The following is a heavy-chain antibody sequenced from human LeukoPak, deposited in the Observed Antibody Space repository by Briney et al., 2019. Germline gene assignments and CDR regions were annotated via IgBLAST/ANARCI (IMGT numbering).Heavy chain of an antibody. J-gene: IGHJ4*02. V-gene: IGHV4-4*07. CDR1: GGSISRYY. CDR3: ARVAAAGTFDY. CDR2: IYTSGST. Sequence: SETLSLTCTVPGGSISRYYWSSIRQPAGKGVEWIGRIYTSGSTNYNPSLKRRVTIPVDTSKNQLSLKLSSVTAADTAVYYCARVAAAGTFDYWGQGTLVTVSS. D-gene: IGHD6-13*01.